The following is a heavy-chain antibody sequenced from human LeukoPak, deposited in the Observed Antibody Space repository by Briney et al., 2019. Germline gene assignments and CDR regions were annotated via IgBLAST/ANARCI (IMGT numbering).Heavy chain of an antibody. CDR1: GGSISESSYY. D-gene: IGHD3-10*01. CDR3: AKDRGYGSGTFSRNNWFDP. CDR2: ISNSGST. J-gene: IGHJ5*02. Sequence: SETLSLTCTVSGGSISESSYYWGWIRQSPGKGLEWIGSISNSGSTHYNPSLKSRVNISIDTSENQFSLKLNSVTAADTAVFYCAKDRGYGSGTFSRNNWFDPWGQGTLVIVSS. V-gene: IGHV4-39*07.